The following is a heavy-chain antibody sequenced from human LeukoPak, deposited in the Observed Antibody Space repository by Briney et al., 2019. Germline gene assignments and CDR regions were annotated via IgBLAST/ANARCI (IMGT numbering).Heavy chain of an antibody. D-gene: IGHD1-26*01. CDR1: GFTFSSYG. V-gene: IGHV3-30*02. CDR2: IRYDGSNK. Sequence: GGSLRLSCAASGFTFSSYGMHWVRQAPGKGLEWVAFIRYDGSNKYYADSVKGRFTISRDNSKNTLYLQMNSLRAEDTAVYYCAKGVFRGQGVDFDYWGQGTLVTVSS. J-gene: IGHJ4*02. CDR3: AKGVFRGQGVDFDY.